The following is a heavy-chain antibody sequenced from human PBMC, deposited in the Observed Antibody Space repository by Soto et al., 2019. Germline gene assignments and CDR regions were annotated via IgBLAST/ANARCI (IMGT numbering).Heavy chain of an antibody. Sequence: SETLSLTCPFSGLNISSSSYYWGWIRKPPGKGLEWIGSIYYSGSTYYNPSLKSRVTISVDTSKNQFSLKLSSVTAADTAVYYCARHDYDFWSGYLAPWGQGTLVTVSS. J-gene: IGHJ5*02. D-gene: IGHD3-3*01. CDR2: IYYSGST. CDR3: ARHDYDFWSGYLAP. CDR1: GLNISSSSYY. V-gene: IGHV4-39*01.